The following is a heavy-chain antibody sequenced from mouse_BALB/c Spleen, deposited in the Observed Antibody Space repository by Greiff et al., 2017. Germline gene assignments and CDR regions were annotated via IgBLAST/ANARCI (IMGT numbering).Heavy chain of an antibody. V-gene: IGHV2-9*02. Sequence: VKLVESGPGLVAPSQSLSITCTVSGFSLTSYGVHWVRQPPGKGLEWLGVIWAGGSTNYNSALMSRLSISKDNSKSQVFLKMNSLQTDDTAMYYCARGVITTDWFAYWGQGTLVTVSA. J-gene: IGHJ3*01. D-gene: IGHD1-1*01. CDR2: IWAGGST. CDR3: ARGVITTDWFAY. CDR1: GFSLTSYG.